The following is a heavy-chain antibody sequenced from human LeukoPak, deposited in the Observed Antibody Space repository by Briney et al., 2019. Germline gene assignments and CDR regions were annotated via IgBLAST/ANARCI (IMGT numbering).Heavy chain of an antibody. J-gene: IGHJ4*02. CDR1: GFALRGFW. CDR2: INSDGSST. CDR3: ARDAAVADPDY. D-gene: IGHD6-19*01. V-gene: IGHV3-74*01. Sequence: GGSLRLSCAASGFALRGFWMYWVRQAPGKGLVWVSRINSDGSSTSYADSVKGRFTISRDNAKNTLYLQMNSLRAEDTAVYYCARDAAVADPDYWGQGTLVTVSS.